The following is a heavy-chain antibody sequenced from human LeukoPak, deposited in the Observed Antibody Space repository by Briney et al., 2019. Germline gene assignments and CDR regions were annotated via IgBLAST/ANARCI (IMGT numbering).Heavy chain of an antibody. J-gene: IGHJ4*02. CDR1: GYTSTGYG. CDR2: ISAYNGNT. Sequence: ASVKVSCKACGYTSTGYGISWVRQAPGQGLEWMGWISAYNGNTNYAQKLQGRVTMTTDTPTSTAYMELRSLRSDDTAVYYCARVRYYYDSSGLLDYWGQGTLVTVSS. D-gene: IGHD3-22*01. V-gene: IGHV1-18*01. CDR3: ARVRYYYDSSGLLDY.